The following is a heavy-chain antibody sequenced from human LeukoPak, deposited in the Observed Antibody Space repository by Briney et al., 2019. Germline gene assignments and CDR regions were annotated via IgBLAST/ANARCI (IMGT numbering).Heavy chain of an antibody. D-gene: IGHD6-13*01. CDR1: GYSFTSYW. V-gene: IGHV5-51*01. J-gene: IGHJ4*02. CDR3: ARSFSGYSSSWWIYFDY. Sequence: PGESLKISCKGSGYSFTSYWIGWVRQMPGKGLEWMGIIYPGDSDTRYSLSFQGQVTISADESISTAYLQWSSLKASDTAMYYCARSFSGYSSSWWIYFDYWGQGTLVTVSS. CDR2: IYPGDSDT.